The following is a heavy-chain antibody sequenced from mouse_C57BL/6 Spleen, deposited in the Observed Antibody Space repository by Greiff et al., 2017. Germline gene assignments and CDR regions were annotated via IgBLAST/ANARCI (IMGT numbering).Heavy chain of an antibody. J-gene: IGHJ4*01. CDR2: IWRGGST. Sequence: VQLQQSGPGLVQPSQSLSISCTVSGFSLTDYGVHWVRQSPGKGLEWLGVIWRGGSTDYNAAFMSRLSITKDNSKSQVFFKMNSLQAYDTAIYYCGLQTPYALDYWGQGTSVTVSS. CDR3: GLQTPYALDY. V-gene: IGHV2-5*01. D-gene: IGHD6-1*01. CDR1: GFSLTDYG.